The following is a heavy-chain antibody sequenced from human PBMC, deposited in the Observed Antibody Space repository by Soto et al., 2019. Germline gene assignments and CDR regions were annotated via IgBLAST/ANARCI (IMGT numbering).Heavy chain of an antibody. V-gene: IGHV3-30*03. CDR1: GFTFSDYG. D-gene: IGHD3-10*01. CDR2: ISYDASDK. Sequence: HPVGSLRVSCAVSGFTFSDYGMHWVRQAPGKGLEWVAIISYDASDKYYVDSVKGRFTISRDNSKNMLYLQMSSLRAEDTAVYYSAIWPYWGQGTLVTVSS. J-gene: IGHJ4*02. CDR3: AIWPY.